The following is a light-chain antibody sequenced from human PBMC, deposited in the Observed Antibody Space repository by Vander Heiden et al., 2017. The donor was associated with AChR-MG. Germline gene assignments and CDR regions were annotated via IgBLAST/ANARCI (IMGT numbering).Light chain of an antibody. J-gene: IGKJ4*01. V-gene: IGKV1-39*01. CDR3: QQSYSVPIT. Sequence: DIPMTQSPSSLSASVGDRVTITCRASQTIGNYLNWFQQKPGKAPKVLIFAASSLQSGVPSRFSGSASGTEFTLTITSLQPEDFATYYCQQSYSVPITFGGGTKVEIK. CDR2: AAS. CDR1: QTIGNY.